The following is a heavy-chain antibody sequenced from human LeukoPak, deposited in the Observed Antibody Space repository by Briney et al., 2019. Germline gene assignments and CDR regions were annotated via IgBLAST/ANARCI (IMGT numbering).Heavy chain of an antibody. CDR2: INPIFGIA. D-gene: IGHD3-9*01. CDR1: GYTFTSYD. Sequence: ASVKVSCKASGYTFTSYDINWVRQAPGQGLEWMGWINPIFGIAGYAQKSQGRVTITGNNSTSTAYMELSSLRSEDTAVYYCARILRYFDWLLGDYYGMDVWGQGTTVTVSS. J-gene: IGHJ6*02. CDR3: ARILRYFDWLLGDYYGMDV. V-gene: IGHV1-8*01.